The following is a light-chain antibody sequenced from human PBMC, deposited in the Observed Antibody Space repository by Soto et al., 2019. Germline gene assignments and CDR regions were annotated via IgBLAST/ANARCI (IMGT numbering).Light chain of an antibody. CDR3: SSYTSSSTLG. J-gene: IGLJ2*01. CDR2: EVS. Sequence: QSVLTQPASVSGSPGQSITISCTGTSSDVGGYNYVSWYQQHPGKAPKLMIYEVSNRPSGVSNRFSGSKSGNTASLTIYGLQAEDEADYYCSSYTSSSTLGFGGGTKVTVL. CDR1: SSDVGGYNY. V-gene: IGLV2-14*01.